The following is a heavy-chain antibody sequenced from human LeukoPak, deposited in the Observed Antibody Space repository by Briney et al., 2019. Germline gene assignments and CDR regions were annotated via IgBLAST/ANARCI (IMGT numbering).Heavy chain of an antibody. Sequence: SQTLSLTCTVSGGSINSGDYYWTWIRQPPGKGLEWIGLIYYSGITYYTPSLKSRLTVSLDTSRNQFSLNLNSVTAADTAVYYCARIDAPVFSTIAARGPFDSWGQGTLVTVSS. D-gene: IGHD6-6*01. J-gene: IGHJ4*02. CDR3: ARIDAPVFSTIAARGPFDS. CDR1: GGSINSGDYY. V-gene: IGHV4-30-4*01. CDR2: IYYSGIT.